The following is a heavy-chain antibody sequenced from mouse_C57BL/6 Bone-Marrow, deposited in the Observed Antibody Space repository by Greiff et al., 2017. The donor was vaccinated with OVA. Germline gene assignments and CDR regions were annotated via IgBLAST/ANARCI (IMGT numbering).Heavy chain of an antibody. J-gene: IGHJ3*01. CDR3: ARSEYGRGLPEFAY. CDR2: IDPNSGGT. CDR1: VYNFTSYW. Sequence: VQLQQPGAELVKPGASVKLSCKASVYNFTSYWMHWVKQRPGRGLEWIGRIDPNSGGTKYKEKFKSKATLTVDKPSSTAYMQLSSLTTEDSAVYYCARSEYGRGLPEFAYWGQGTLVTVSA. V-gene: IGHV1-72*01. D-gene: IGHD1-1*02.